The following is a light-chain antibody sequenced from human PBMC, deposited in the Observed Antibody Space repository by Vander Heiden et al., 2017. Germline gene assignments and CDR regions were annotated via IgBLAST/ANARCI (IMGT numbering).Light chain of an antibody. CDR2: KAS. J-gene: IGKJ1*01. CDR3: QQYNSDSRTWT. Sequence: DIQMTQSPSTLSASVGDRVTITCRASQSISSWLAWYQQKPGKAPKLLIYKASSLERGVQSRFSGSGSGTEFTLTISSLQPDDFATYYCQQYNSDSRTWTFGQGTKVEIK. V-gene: IGKV1-5*03. CDR1: QSISSW.